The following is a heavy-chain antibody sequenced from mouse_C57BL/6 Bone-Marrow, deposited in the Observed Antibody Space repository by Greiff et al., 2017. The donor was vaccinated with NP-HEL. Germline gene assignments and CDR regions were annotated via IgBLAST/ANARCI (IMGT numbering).Heavy chain of an antibody. CDR3: ARFWDGYPFDY. D-gene: IGHD2-3*01. CDR1: GYTFTDYN. V-gene: IGHV1-18*01. Sequence: EVQLQQSGPELVKPGASVKISCKASGYTFTDYNMDWVKQSHGKSLEWIGDINPNNGGTIYNQKFKGKATLTVDKSSSTAYMELRSLTSEDTAVYYCARFWDGYPFDYWGQGTTLTVSS. J-gene: IGHJ2*01. CDR2: INPNNGGT.